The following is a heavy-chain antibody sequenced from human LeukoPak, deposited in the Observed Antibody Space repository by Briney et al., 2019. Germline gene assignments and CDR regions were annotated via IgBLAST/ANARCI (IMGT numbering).Heavy chain of an antibody. Sequence: PGGSLRLSCAASGFPFTSGFTFSDYYISWIRQAPGKGLEWVSYISSTSAYTSYADSVKGRFTISRDNANNSLFLQMNGLRAEDTAIYYCARGGTGAFDYWGQGTLVTVSS. CDR3: ARGGTGAFDY. V-gene: IGHV3-11*06. CDR1: GFPFTSGFTFSDYY. CDR2: ISSTSAYT. J-gene: IGHJ4*02. D-gene: IGHD2-8*02.